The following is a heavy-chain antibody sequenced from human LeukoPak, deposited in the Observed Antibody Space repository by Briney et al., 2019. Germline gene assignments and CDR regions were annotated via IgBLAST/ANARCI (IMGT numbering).Heavy chain of an antibody. V-gene: IGHV3-23*01. Sequence: GGSLRLSCAASGFTFGSYGMSWVRQAPGKGLEWVSFITPNADRTSYADSVEGRFTISRGNPRNALYMQMNSLRDEDTAIYYCAIMHGYYDGSGYWVQWGQGTLVTVSS. CDR1: GFTFGSYG. CDR2: ITPNADRT. D-gene: IGHD3-22*01. CDR3: AIMHGYYDGSGYWVQ. J-gene: IGHJ1*01.